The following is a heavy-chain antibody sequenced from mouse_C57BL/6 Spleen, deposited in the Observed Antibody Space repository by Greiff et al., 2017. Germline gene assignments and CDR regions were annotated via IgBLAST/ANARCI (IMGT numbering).Heavy chain of an antibody. J-gene: IGHJ3*01. CDR2: IDPSDSET. CDR3: AGADSSGETY. Sequence: VQLQQPGAELVRPGSSVKLSCKASGYTFTSYWMHWVKQRPIQGLEWIGNIDPSDSETHYNQKFKDKATLTVDKSSSTAYMQLSSLTSEDSAVYYCAGADSSGETYWGQGTLVTVSA. D-gene: IGHD3-2*02. V-gene: IGHV1-52*01. CDR1: GYTFTSYW.